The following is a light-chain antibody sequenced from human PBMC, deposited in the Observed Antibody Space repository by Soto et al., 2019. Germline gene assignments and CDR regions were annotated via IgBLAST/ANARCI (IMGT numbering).Light chain of an antibody. CDR3: QQYNSSPLT. V-gene: IGKV1-5*03. CDR1: KSISSW. CDR2: EAS. Sequence: DIHMTQSPSTLSASVGNRVTITCRASKSISSWLAWYQQKPGKAPNLLIYEASNLESGVPSRFSGSGSGTDFTLTISGLQPDDSATYYCQQYNSSPLTFGGGTRVEIQ. J-gene: IGKJ4*01.